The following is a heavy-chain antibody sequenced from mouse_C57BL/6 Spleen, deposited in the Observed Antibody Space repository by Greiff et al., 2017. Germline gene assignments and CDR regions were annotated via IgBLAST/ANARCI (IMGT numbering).Heavy chain of an antibody. J-gene: IGHJ2*01. CDR2: IDPSDSYT. V-gene: IGHV1-69*01. Sequence: QVQLQQPGAELVMPGASVKLSCKASGYTFTSYWMHWVKQRPGQGLEWIGEIDPSDSYTNYNQKFKGKSTLTVDKSSSTAYMQLRSLTSADSAVYYCARLSPYYFDDWGQGTTLTVSS. CDR3: ARLSPYYFDD. CDR1: GYTFTSYW.